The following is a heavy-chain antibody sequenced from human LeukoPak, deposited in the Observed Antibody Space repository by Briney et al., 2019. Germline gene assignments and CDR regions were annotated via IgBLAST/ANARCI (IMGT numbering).Heavy chain of an antibody. D-gene: IGHD3-10*01. CDR1: GGSISSGGYY. Sequence: SETLSLTCTVSGGSISSGGYYWSWIRQPPGKGLEWIGYIYHSGSTYYNPSLKSRVTISVDRSKNQFSLKLSSVTAADTAVYYCARAPYGSATNNYYMDVWGKGTTVTVSS. CDR3: ARAPYGSATNNYYMDV. J-gene: IGHJ6*03. CDR2: IYHSGST. V-gene: IGHV4-30-2*01.